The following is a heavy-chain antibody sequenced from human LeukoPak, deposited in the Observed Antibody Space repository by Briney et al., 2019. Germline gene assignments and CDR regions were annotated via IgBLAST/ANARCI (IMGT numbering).Heavy chain of an antibody. CDR1: GFTFSSYS. CDR3: ARISMGAFDI. V-gene: IGHV3-53*01. CDR2: IYSGGST. J-gene: IGHJ3*02. D-gene: IGHD3-16*01. Sequence: GGSLRLSCAASGFTFSSYSMSWVRQAPGKGLEWVSVIYSGGSTYYADSVKGRFTISRDNSKNTLYLQMNSLRAEDTAVYYCARISMGAFDIWGQGTVVTVSS.